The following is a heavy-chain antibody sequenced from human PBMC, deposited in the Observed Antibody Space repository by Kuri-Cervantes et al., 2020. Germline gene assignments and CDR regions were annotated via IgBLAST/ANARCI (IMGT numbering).Heavy chain of an antibody. CDR3: ARPRAWAAADPYYYYYGMDV. CDR2: IGTAGDT. CDR1: GFTFSSYD. V-gene: IGHV3-13*01. Sequence: GGSLRLSCAASGFTFSSYDMHWVRQATGKGLEWVSAIGTAGDTYYPGSVKGRFTISRENAKNSLYLQMNSLRAEDTAVYYCARPRAWAAADPYYYYYGMDVWGQGTTVTVSS. D-gene: IGHD6-13*01. J-gene: IGHJ6*02.